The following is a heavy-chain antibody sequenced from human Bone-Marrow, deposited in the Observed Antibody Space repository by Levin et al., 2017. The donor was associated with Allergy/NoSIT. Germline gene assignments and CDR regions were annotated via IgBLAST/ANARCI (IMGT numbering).Heavy chain of an antibody. Sequence: KISCKASGGSFSTYTFTWVRQTPGQGLEWMGKIVPIVGRLDYAQQFQDRVTMTADTSTSTVYMELRGLRSEDTALYFCARERGNYGGFYYGLDVWGQGTTVTVSS. CDR2: IVPIVGRL. D-gene: IGHD3-22*01. CDR1: GGSFSTYT. J-gene: IGHJ6*02. CDR3: ARERGNYGGFYYGLDV. V-gene: IGHV1-69*08.